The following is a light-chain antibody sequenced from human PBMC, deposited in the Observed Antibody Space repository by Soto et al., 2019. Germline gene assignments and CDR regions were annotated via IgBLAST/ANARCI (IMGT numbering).Light chain of an antibody. Sequence: AIRMTQSPSSFSASTGDRVTITCRASQGISRYLAWYQQKPGKAPKVLIYAASTLQSGVPSRFSGSGSVTDFTLTISCLQSEDFATYYCQQYYNSPFTFGQGTKLELK. J-gene: IGKJ2*01. V-gene: IGKV1-8*01. CDR2: AAS. CDR3: QQYYNSPFT. CDR1: QGISRY.